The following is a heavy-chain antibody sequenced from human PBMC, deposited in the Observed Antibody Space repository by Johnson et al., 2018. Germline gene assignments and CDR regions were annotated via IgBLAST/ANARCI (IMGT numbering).Heavy chain of an antibody. Sequence: VQLVQSGGGLVQPGRSLRLSCAASGFTFSSNYMSWVRQAPGKGLEWVSVIYSGGSTYYADSVKGRFTISRDNSKNTLYLQMNSLKTEDTAVYYCTTDLVAPGGIYYYSRDVWGKGTTVTVSS. J-gene: IGHJ6*03. CDR2: IYSGGST. CDR3: TTDLVAPGGIYYYSRDV. CDR1: GFTFSSNY. V-gene: IGHV3-66*01. D-gene: IGHD3-16*01.